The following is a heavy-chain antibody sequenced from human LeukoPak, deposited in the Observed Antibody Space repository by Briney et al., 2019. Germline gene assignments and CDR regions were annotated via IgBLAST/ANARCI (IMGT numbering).Heavy chain of an antibody. V-gene: IGHV1-8*01. CDR2: MNPNSGNT. Sequence: ASVKVSCKASGYTFTSYDINWVRQATGQGLEWMGWMNPNSGNTGYAQKFQGRVTMTRNTSISTAYMELSSLRSEDTAVYYCASISAEIAAADYWFDPWGQGTLVTVSS. CDR1: GYTFTSYD. CDR3: ASISAEIAAADYWFDP. D-gene: IGHD6-13*01. J-gene: IGHJ5*02.